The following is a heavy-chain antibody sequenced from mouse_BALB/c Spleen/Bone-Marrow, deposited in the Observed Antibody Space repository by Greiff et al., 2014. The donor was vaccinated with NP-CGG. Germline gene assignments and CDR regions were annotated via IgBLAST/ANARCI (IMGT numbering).Heavy chain of an antibody. J-gene: IGHJ1*01. CDR1: GFDFSRYW. D-gene: IGHD1-1*01. V-gene: IGHV4-1*02. CDR2: TNPDSSTI. CDR3: ARLNYYGNLFV. Sequence: EVKLEESGGGLVQPGGSLKLSCAASGFDFSRYWMSWVRQAPGKGLEWIGETNPDSSTINYTPSLKDKFIISRDNAKNTLYLQMSKVRSEDTALYYCARLNYYGNLFVWGAGTTVPVSS.